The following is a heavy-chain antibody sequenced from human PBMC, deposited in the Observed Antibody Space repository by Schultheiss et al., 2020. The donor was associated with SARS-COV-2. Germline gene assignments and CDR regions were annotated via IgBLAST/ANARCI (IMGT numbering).Heavy chain of an antibody. CDR2: INHSGST. Sequence: SETLSLTCAVYGGSFSSGGYYWSWIRQHPGKGLEWIGEINHSGSTNYNPSLKSRVTISVDTSKNQFSLKLSSVTAADTAVYYCARGRGAAAAKGWFDPWGQGTLVTVSS. J-gene: IGHJ5*02. CDR3: ARGRGAAAAKGWFDP. V-gene: IGHV4-34*01. CDR1: GGSFSSGGYY. D-gene: IGHD6-13*01.